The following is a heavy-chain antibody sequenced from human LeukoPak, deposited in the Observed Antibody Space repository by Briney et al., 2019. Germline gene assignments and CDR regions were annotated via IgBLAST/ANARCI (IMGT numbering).Heavy chain of an antibody. Sequence: GGSLRLSCAASGFTVSSNYMSWVRQAPGKGLEWVSVIYSGGSTYYADSVKGRFTISRDNSKNTLYLQMNSLRAEDTAVYYCARDRTVRGVIHYYYYYGMDVWGQGTTVTVSS. J-gene: IGHJ6*02. CDR2: IYSGGST. V-gene: IGHV3-53*01. CDR3: ARDRTVRGVIHYYYYYGMDV. D-gene: IGHD3-10*01. CDR1: GFTVSSNY.